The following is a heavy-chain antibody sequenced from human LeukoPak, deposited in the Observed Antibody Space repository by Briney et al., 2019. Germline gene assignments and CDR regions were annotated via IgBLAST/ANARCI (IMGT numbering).Heavy chain of an antibody. V-gene: IGHV3-21*01. J-gene: IGHJ4*02. CDR1: GFTFSSYS. CDR2: ISSSSSYI. D-gene: IGHD6-13*01. Sequence: PGGSLRLSCAASGFTFSSYSMNWVRQAPGKGLEWVSSISSSSSYIYYADSVKGRFTISRDNAKNSLYLQMNSLRAEDTAVYYCARDLFAGYSSSWYTSFPFDYWGQGTLVTVSS. CDR3: ARDLFAGYSSSWYTSFPFDY.